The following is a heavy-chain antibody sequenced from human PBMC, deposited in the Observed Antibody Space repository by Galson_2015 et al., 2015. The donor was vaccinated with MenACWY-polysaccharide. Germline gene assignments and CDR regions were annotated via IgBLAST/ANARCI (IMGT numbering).Heavy chain of an antibody. D-gene: IGHD6-19*01. CDR2: SYNSGST. V-gene: IGHV4-59*12. CDR3: AATRQWLAFDY. CDR1: GGSLSGSY. Sequence: ETLSLTCTVSGGSLSGSYWSWTRQPPGKGLEWIGCSYNSGSTNYNPSLKSRVTVSVDTSKNQFSLRLSSVTAADTAVYYCAATRQWLAFDYWGQGFLVTVSS. J-gene: IGHJ4*02.